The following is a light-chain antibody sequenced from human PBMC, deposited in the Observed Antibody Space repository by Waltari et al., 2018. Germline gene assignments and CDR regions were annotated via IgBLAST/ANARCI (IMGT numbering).Light chain of an antibody. CDR2: KAS. J-gene: IGKJ1*01. Sequence: DLQMTQSPSTLSASVGDRVTITCRASQSLSSWLAWYQQKPGKAPKLLIYKASSLESGVPSRFSGSGSGTEFTLTISSLQPDDFATYYCQQYNSYSRTFGQGTKVEIK. V-gene: IGKV1-5*03. CDR3: QQYNSYSRT. CDR1: QSLSSW.